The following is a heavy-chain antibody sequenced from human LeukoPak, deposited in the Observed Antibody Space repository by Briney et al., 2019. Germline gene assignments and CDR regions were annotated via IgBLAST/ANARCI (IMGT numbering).Heavy chain of an antibody. CDR1: GFTFSFYP. CDR3: AKTPAPVFGSKHYFDY. J-gene: IGHJ4*02. D-gene: IGHD3-3*01. V-gene: IGHV3-23*01. CDR2: ISGSGGNT. Sequence: PGGSLRLSCAASGFTFSFYPMSWVRQAPGKGLEWVSGISGSGGNTYYADSVKGRFTISRDNSKNTLYLQMNSLRVEDTAVYYCAKTPAPVFGSKHYFDYWGQGTLVTVSS.